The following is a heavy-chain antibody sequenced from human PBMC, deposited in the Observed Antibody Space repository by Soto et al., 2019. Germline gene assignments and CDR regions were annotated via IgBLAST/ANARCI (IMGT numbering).Heavy chain of an antibody. Sequence: PSDTLSLTCTVSGGSISSSSYYWGWIRQPPGKGLEWIGSIYYSGITYYNPSLRSRVTISVDTSKNQFSLKLSSVTAADTAVYYCARLRQSGIVVVVAATLYFDYWGQGTLVTVSS. D-gene: IGHD2-15*01. CDR1: GGSISSSSYY. J-gene: IGHJ4*02. CDR2: IYYSGIT. V-gene: IGHV4-39*01. CDR3: ARLRQSGIVVVVAATLYFDY.